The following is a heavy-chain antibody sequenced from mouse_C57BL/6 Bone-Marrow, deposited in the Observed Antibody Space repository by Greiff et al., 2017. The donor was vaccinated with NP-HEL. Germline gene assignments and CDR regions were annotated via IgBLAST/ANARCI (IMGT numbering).Heavy chain of an antibody. CDR1: GYTFTSYG. D-gene: IGHD2-3*01. CDR2: IYPRSGNT. CDR3: ARDGYYGCAY. V-gene: IGHV1-81*01. Sequence: QVQLQQSGAELARPGASVKLSCKASGYTFTSYGISWVKQRTGQGLEWIGEIYPRSGNTYYNEKFKGKATLTADKSSSTAYMELRSLTSEDSAVYFCARDGYYGCAYWGQGTLVTVSA. J-gene: IGHJ3*01.